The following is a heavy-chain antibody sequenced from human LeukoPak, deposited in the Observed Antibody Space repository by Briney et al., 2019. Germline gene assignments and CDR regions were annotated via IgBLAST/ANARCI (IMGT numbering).Heavy chain of an antibody. CDR3: AREANYYGSGSYFEGTFDY. CDR1: GDSISRYY. CDR2: IYNGGII. D-gene: IGHD3-10*01. J-gene: IGHJ4*02. V-gene: IGHV4-4*07. Sequence: SETLSLTCTVSGDSISRYYWSWIRQPAGKGLEWIGRIYNGGIITYNPSLKSRVTMSIDTSNNQFSLRLRFVTAADTAVYFCAREANYYGSGSYFEGTFDYWGQGSLVTVSS.